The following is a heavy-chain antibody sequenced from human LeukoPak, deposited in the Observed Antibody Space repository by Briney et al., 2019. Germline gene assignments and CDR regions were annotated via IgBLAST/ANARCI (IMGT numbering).Heavy chain of an antibody. CDR2: ISGSGGST. V-gene: IGHV3-23*01. CDR1: GFTFSSYA. D-gene: IGHD3-22*01. CDR3: AKADYYDSSGYYRDY. J-gene: IGHJ4*02. Sequence: GGSLRLSCAASGFTFSSYAMSWVRQAPGKGLEWVSAISGSGGSTYYADSVKGRFTISRDNSKNTLYLQMNSLRAEDTAVYYCAKADYYDSSGYYRDYWGQGTLVTVSS.